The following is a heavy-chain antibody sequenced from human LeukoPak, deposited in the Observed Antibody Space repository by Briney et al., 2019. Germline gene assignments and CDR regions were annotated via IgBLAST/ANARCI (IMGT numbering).Heavy chain of an antibody. D-gene: IGHD1-26*01. CDR3: ARRGREAPSGSYDY. Sequence: GGSLRLSCAASGFTVSSNYMSWVRQAPGKGLEWVSVIYSGGSTYYADSVKGRFTISRDNSKNTLYPQMNSLRAEDTAVYYCARRGREAPSGSYDYWGQGTLVTVSS. CDR1: GFTVSSNY. J-gene: IGHJ4*02. CDR2: IYSGGST. V-gene: IGHV3-66*02.